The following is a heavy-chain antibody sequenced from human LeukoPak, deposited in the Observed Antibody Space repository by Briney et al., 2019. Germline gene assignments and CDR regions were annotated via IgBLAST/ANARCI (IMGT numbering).Heavy chain of an antibody. CDR1: GGSISSSSYY. V-gene: IGHV4-39*01. Sequence: SETLSLTCTVSGGSISSSSYYWGWIRQPPGKGLEWIGSIYYSGSSYYNPSLKSRVTISVDTSKNQFSLKLSSVTAADTAAYYCARHRGQQLVLDWFDPWGQGTLVTVSS. CDR2: IYYSGSS. D-gene: IGHD6-13*01. J-gene: IGHJ5*02. CDR3: ARHRGQQLVLDWFDP.